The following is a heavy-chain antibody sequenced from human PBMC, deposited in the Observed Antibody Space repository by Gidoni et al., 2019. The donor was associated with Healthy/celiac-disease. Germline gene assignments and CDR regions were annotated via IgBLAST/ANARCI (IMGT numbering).Heavy chain of an antibody. D-gene: IGHD3-3*01. CDR1: GFTFSSYS. CDR2: ISSSSSYI. V-gene: IGHV3-21*01. Sequence: EVQLVESGGGLVKPGGSLRLSCAASGFTFSSYSLNWVRQAPGKGLEWVSSISSSSSYIYYADSVKGRFTISRDNAKNSLYLQMNSLRAEDTAVYYCARDGKITIFGVVIPTPFDYWGQGTLVTVSS. CDR3: ARDGKITIFGVVIPTPFDY. J-gene: IGHJ4*02.